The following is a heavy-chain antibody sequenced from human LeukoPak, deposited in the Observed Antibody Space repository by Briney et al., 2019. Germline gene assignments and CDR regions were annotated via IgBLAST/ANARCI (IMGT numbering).Heavy chain of an antibody. CDR3: ARGRHWYFDL. J-gene: IGHJ2*01. CDR1: GGSISSYY. CDR2: INHSGST. V-gene: IGHV4-34*01. Sequence: SETLSLTCTVSGGSISSYYWSWIRQPPGKGLEWIGEINHSGSTNYNPSLKSRVIISVDTSKNQFSLKLSSVTAADTAVYYCARGRHWYFDLWGRGTLVTVSS.